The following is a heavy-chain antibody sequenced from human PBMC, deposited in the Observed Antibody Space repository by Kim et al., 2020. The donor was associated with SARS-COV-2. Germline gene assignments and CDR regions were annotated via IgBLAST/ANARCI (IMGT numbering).Heavy chain of an antibody. CDR3: VTFATGGAT. Sequence: GGSLRLSCAASGFSIIKAWMSWVRQAPGKGLEWVGRVKSKTDGGTTDYAAPVKGRFTISRDDSQNTVFLQMNSLTTEDTAVYFCVTFATGGATWGQGTLVTVSS. CDR2: VKSKTDGGTT. CDR1: GFSIIKAW. J-gene: IGHJ5*02. D-gene: IGHD2-15*01. V-gene: IGHV3-15*01.